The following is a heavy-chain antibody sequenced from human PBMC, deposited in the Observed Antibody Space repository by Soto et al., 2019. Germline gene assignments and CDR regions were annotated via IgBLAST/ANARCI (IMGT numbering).Heavy chain of an antibody. CDR3: ARRTIRLHFDYYYYYMDV. CDR2: IYYSGST. D-gene: IGHD4-4*01. J-gene: IGHJ6*03. V-gene: IGHV4-39*01. CDR1: GGSISSSSYY. Sequence: SETLSLTCTVSGGSISSSSYYWGWIRQPPGKGLEWIGSIYYSGSTYYNPSLKSRVTISVDTSKNQFSLKLSSVTAADTALYYCARRTIRLHFDYYYYYMDVWGKGTTVTVSS.